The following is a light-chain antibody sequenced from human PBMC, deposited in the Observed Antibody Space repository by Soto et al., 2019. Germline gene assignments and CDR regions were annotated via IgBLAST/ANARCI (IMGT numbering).Light chain of an antibody. CDR2: KAS. V-gene: IGKV1-5*03. CDR3: QQYNSYSET. J-gene: IGKJ1*01. CDR1: QSINSW. Sequence: DIQMTQSPSTLSASVGDRVTITCRASQSINSWLAWYQQKPGKAPKLLIYKASSLESVVPSRFSGSGSGTEFTLTISSLQPDDFATYYCQQYNSYSETFGQGTKVEIK.